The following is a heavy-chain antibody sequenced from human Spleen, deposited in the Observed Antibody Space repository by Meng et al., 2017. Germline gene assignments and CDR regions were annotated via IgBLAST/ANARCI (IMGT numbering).Heavy chain of an antibody. CDR3: ARGPTTMAHDFDY. CDR2: INHSGST. V-gene: IGHV4-34*01. D-gene: IGHD4-11*01. CDR1: GGSFSDYY. J-gene: IGHJ4*02. Sequence: QGQVPEWGAGLLKPSETLSLTWVVSGGSFSDYYWSWIRQPPGKGLEWIGEINHSGSTNYNPSLESRATISVDTSQNNLSLKLSSVTAADSAVYYCARGPTTMAHDFDYWGQGTLVTVSS.